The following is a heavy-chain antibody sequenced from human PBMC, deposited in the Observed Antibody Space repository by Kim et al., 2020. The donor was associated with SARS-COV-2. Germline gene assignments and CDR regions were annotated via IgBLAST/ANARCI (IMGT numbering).Heavy chain of an antibody. CDR3: ARDLYCSGLYGYYAMDV. J-gene: IGHJ6*02. D-gene: IGHD3-10*01. CDR2: IKEDGGEK. Sequence: GGSLRLSCAASGFTLRSYWMNWVRQGPGKGLEWVANIKEDGGEKNYLDSVKGRFTISRDNAKNSLYLQMNGLRSEDTAVYFCARDLYCSGLYGYYAMDVWGQGTTVTVSS. V-gene: IGHV3-7*01. CDR1: GFTLRSYW.